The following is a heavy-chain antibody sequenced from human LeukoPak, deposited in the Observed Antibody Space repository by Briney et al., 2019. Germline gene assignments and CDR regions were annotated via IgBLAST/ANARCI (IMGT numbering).Heavy chain of an antibody. D-gene: IGHD6-19*01. V-gene: IGHV4-61*02. CDR3: ARSKVAVAGTPNWFDP. CDR1: GGSISSGSYY. J-gene: IGHJ5*02. Sequence: SQTLSLTCTVSGGSISSGSYYWSWIRQPAGKGLEWIGRIYTSGSTNYNPSLKSRVTISVDTSKNQFSLKLSSVTAADTAVYYCARSKVAVAGTPNWFDPWGQGTLVTVSS. CDR2: IYTSGST.